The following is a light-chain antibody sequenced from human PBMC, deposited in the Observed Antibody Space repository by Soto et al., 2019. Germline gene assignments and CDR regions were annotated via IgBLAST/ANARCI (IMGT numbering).Light chain of an antibody. J-gene: IGKJ3*01. CDR1: QTINSY. CDR3: QQSYSTPLT. CDR2: AAS. Sequence: DIQMTQSPSSLSASVGDRVTITCRASQTINSYLNWYQQKVGKAPKLLIYAASSFQSGVPSRFSGSGSGTDFTLTISSLQPEDFATYYCQQSYSTPLTFGPGTKVDIK. V-gene: IGKV1-39*01.